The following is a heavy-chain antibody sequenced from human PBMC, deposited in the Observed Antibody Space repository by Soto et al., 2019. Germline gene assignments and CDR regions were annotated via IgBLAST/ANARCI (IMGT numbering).Heavy chain of an antibody. V-gene: IGHV4-4*07. CDR1: GDSISSYY. D-gene: IGHD6-13*01. Sequence: SETLSLTCTVSGDSISSYYWSWIRQPAGKGMEWIGRIHTTENTNYNPSLKSRVTMSIDTSNNQFSLKLTSLTAADTAVYYCARALSSAAGLYFDYWGQGTLVTVSS. CDR3: ARALSSAAGLYFDY. J-gene: IGHJ4*02. CDR2: IHTTENT.